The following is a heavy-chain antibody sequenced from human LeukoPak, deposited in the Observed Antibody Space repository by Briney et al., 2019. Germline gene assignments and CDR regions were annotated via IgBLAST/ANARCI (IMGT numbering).Heavy chain of an antibody. CDR1: GFTFSSYG. D-gene: IGHD3-10*01. Sequence: GGSLRLSCAASGFTFSSYGMHWVRQAPGKGLEWVAVISYDGSNKYYADSVKGRFTISRDNSKNTLYLQMNSLRAEDTAVYYCARDRIIGMDVWGQGTTVTVSS. CDR3: ARDRIIGMDV. J-gene: IGHJ6*02. V-gene: IGHV3-30*03. CDR2: ISYDGSNK.